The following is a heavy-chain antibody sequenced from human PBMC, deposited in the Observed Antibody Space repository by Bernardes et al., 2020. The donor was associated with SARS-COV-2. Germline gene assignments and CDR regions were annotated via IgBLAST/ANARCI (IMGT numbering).Heavy chain of an antibody. Sequence: ASVKVSCKASGYTFTSYGISWVRQAPGQGLEWMGWISAYNGNTNYAQKLQGRVTMTTDTSTSTAYMELRSLRSDDTAVYYCARDRAAAGWSWDYYYYGMDVWGQGTTVTVSS. D-gene: IGHD6-13*01. J-gene: IGHJ6*02. CDR3: ARDRAAAGWSWDYYYYGMDV. CDR2: ISAYNGNT. CDR1: GYTFTSYG. V-gene: IGHV1-18*01.